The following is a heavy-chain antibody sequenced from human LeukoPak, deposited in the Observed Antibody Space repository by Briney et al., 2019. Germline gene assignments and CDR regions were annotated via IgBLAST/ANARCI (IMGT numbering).Heavy chain of an antibody. J-gene: IGHJ3*02. V-gene: IGHV3-13*01. D-gene: IGHD6-19*01. CDR2: IGIAGDT. Sequence: GSLRLSCAASGFTFSSYDMHWVRQTIGKGLEWVSSIGIAGDTYYPGSVKGRFTISRDNAQNSLFLQLNSLRAEDTAVYYCARDPYSSGWYKDAFDIWGQGTMVTVSS. CDR3: ARDPYSSGWYKDAFDI. CDR1: GFTFSSYD.